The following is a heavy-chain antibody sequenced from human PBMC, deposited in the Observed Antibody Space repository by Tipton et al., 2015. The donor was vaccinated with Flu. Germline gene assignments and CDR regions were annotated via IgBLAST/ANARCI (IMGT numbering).Heavy chain of an antibody. CDR3: ARDSVAAKGWFDP. Sequence: TLSLTCTVSGGSISSSSYYWGWIRQPPGKGLEWIGSIYYSGSTYYNPSLKSRVTISVDTSKNQFSLKLSSVTAADTAVYYCARDSVAAKGWFDPWGQGTLVTVSS. V-gene: IGHV4-39*01. CDR2: IYYSGST. CDR1: GGSISSSSYY. D-gene: IGHD6-19*01. J-gene: IGHJ5*02.